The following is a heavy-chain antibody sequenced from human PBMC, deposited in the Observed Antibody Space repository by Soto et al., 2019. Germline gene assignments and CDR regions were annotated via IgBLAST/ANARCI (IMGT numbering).Heavy chain of an antibody. CDR2: ISAYNGNT. Sequence: ASVKVSCKASGYTFTSYGISWVRQAPGQGLEWMGWISAYNGNTNYAQKLQGRVTMTTDTSTSTAYMELRSLRSDDTAVYYCARVLEDTTVTTSPDYWGQGTLVTVSS. J-gene: IGHJ4*02. CDR3: ARVLEDTTVTTSPDY. D-gene: IGHD4-17*01. CDR1: GYTFTSYG. V-gene: IGHV1-18*01.